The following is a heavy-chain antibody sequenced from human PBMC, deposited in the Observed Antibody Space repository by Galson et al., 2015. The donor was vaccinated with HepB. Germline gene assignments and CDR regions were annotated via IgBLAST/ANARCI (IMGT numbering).Heavy chain of an antibody. CDR1: GYTFTNYA. V-gene: IGHV1-3*04. D-gene: IGHD5-24*01. CDR3: AGGADGFDY. J-gene: IGHJ4*02. CDR2: IYTDSGNT. Sequence: SLKVSCTPSGYTFTNYAMHWVRQAPGQSLEWMGYIYTDSGNTKYSQTFQGRVTITRDTSASIAYMELSRLELEDTAIYYCAGGADGFDYWGRGTLVTVSS.